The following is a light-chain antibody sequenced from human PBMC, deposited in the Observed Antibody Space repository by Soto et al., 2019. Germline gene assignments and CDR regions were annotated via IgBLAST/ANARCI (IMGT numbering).Light chain of an antibody. CDR1: QSVLYSSNNKNY. J-gene: IGKJ1*01. CDR2: WAS. V-gene: IGKV4-1*01. CDR3: QQYYSTPPT. Sequence: DIVMTQSPDSLAVSLGERATINCKSSQSVLYSSNNKNYLAWYQQKPGQPPKLLIYWASTRESGVPDRFSGIGFGTDFTLTISSLQAEDVAVYYCQQYYSTPPTFGQGTKVEIK.